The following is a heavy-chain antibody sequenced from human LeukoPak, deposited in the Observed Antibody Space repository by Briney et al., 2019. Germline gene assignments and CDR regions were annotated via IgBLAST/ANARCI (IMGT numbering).Heavy chain of an antibody. Sequence: GGSLRLSCAASGFTFSSYAMSWVRQAPGKGLEWVSAISGSGGSTYYADSVKGRFTISRDNSKNTLYLQMNGLRAEDTAVYYCAEYFRERAARVPIRCDYWCQGTVVTVSS. CDR1: GFTFSSYA. CDR3: AEYFRERAARVPIRCDY. V-gene: IGHV3-23*01. CDR2: ISGSGGST. D-gene: IGHD3-10*01. J-gene: IGHJ4*02.